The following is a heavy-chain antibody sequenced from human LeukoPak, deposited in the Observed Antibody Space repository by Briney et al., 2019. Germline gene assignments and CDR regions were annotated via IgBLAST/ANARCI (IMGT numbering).Heavy chain of an antibody. V-gene: IGHV4-39*07. J-gene: IGHJ1*01. Sequence: PSETLSLTCTVSGGSISSSSYYWGWIRQPPGKGLEWIGSIYYSGSTYYNPSLKSRVTISVDTSKNQFSLKLSSVTAADTAVYYCARDPPTSRVGITVQYFQHWGQGTLVTVSS. CDR1: GGSISSSSYY. D-gene: IGHD1-26*01. CDR2: IYYSGST. CDR3: ARDPPTSRVGITVQYFQH.